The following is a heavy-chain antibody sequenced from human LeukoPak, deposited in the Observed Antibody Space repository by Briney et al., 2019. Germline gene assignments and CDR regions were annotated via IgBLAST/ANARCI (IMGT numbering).Heavy chain of an antibody. CDR3: ARGPGGSCYSAHCAQDY. V-gene: IGHV4-34*01. J-gene: IGHJ4*02. D-gene: IGHD2-15*01. Sequence: SETLSLTCAVYGGSFSGYYWSWIRQPPGKGLEWIGEINHSGSTNYNPSLKSRVTISVDTSKNQFSLKLSSVTAADTAVYYCARGPGGSCYSAHCAQDYWGQGTLVTVSS. CDR2: INHSGST. CDR1: GGSFSGYY.